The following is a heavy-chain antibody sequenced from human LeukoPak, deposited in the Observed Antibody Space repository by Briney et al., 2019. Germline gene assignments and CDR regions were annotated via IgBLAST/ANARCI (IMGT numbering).Heavy chain of an antibody. CDR1: GGSFSGYY. Sequence: PSETLSLTCAVYGGSFSGYYWSWIRQPPGKGLEWIGEINHSGSTNYNPSLKSRVTISVDTSKNQFSLKLSSVTAADTAVYYCARRVVRGVKFDYWGQGTLVTVSS. V-gene: IGHV4-34*01. CDR2: INHSGST. CDR3: ARRVVRGVKFDY. D-gene: IGHD3-10*01. J-gene: IGHJ4*02.